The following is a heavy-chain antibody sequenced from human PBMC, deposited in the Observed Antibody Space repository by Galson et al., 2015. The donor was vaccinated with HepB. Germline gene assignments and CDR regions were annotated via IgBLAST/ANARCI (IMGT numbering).Heavy chain of an antibody. J-gene: IGHJ5*02. D-gene: IGHD5-18*01. CDR3: ARDGSGYSYGCWFDP. V-gene: IGHV3-48*03. CDR2: ISSSGSTI. Sequence: SLRLSCAASGFTFSSYEMNWVRQAPGKGLEWVSYISSSGSTIYYADSVKGRFTISRDNAKNSLYLQMNSLRAEDTAVYYCARDGSGYSYGCWFDPWGQGTLVTVSS. CDR1: GFTFSSYE.